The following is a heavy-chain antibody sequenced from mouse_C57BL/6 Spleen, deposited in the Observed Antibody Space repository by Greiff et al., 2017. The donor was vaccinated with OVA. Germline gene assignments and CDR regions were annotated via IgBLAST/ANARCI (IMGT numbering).Heavy chain of an antibody. CDR2: INPNYGTT. D-gene: IGHD2-5*01. V-gene: IGHV1-39*01. Sequence: QLQESGPELVKPGASVKISCKASGYSFTDYNMNWVKQSNGKSLEWIGVINPNYGTTSYNQKFKGKATLTVDQSSSTAYMQLNSLTSEDSAVYYCARDYSNLYYYAMDYWGQGTSVTVSS. CDR3: ARDYSNLYYYAMDY. J-gene: IGHJ4*01. CDR1: GYSFTDYN.